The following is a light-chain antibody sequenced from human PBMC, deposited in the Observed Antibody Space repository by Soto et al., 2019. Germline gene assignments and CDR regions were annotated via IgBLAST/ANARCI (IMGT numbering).Light chain of an antibody. CDR3: SSYTSSATLYV. V-gene: IGLV2-14*01. CDR1: NSDVGGYNY. Sequence: QSALTQPPSASGSPGQSVTISCTGTNSDVGGYNYVSWYQQNPGKAPKLMIYEVSKRPSGVSNRFSGSKSGNTASLTISGLQAEDEADYYCSSYTSSATLYVFGTGTKV. CDR2: EVS. J-gene: IGLJ1*01.